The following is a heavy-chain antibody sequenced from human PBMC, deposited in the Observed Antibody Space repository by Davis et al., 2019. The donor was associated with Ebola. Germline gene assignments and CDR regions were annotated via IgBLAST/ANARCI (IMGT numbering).Heavy chain of an antibody. CDR1: GFTFSSYA. CDR3: ARGRYFDWVFYGMDV. V-gene: IGHV3-53*04. D-gene: IGHD3-9*01. CDR2: IYSGGST. J-gene: IGHJ6*02. Sequence: GGSLRLSCAASGFTFSSYAMSWVRQAPGKGLEWVSVIYSGGSTYYADSVKGRFTISRHNSKNTLYLQMNSLRAEDTAVYYCARGRYFDWVFYGMDVWGQGTTVTVSS.